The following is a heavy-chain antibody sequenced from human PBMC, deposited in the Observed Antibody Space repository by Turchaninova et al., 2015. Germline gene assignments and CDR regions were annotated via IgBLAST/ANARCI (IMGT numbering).Heavy chain of an antibody. J-gene: IGHJ4*02. V-gene: IGHV3-21*01. Sequence: EVQLVESGGGLVKPGGSLSLSCAAAGFTFSSYSMNGGRQDPGKGREGVSSISSSSSYIYYADSVKGRFTISRDNAKNSLYLQRNSLRAEDTAVYYCARGPAGNFDYWGQGTLVTVSS. CDR2: ISSSSSYI. CDR3: ARGPAGNFDY. CDR1: GFTFSSYS. D-gene: IGHD2-2*01.